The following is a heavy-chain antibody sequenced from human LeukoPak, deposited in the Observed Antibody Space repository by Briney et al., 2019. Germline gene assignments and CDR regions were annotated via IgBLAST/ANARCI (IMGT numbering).Heavy chain of an antibody. J-gene: IGHJ4*02. CDR3: ARRRYFDY. V-gene: IGHV4-61*02. CDR1: GGSISSGSYY. CDR2: IYTSGST. Sequence: PSQTLSLTCTVSGGSISSGSYYWSWIRQPAGKGLEWIGRIYTSGSTNYNPSLKSRVTISVDTSKNQFSLKLSSVTAADTAVYYCARRRYFDYWGQGTLVTVSS.